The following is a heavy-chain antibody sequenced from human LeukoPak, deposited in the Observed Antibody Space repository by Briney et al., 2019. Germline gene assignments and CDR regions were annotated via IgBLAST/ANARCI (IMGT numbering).Heavy chain of an antibody. CDR3: ARHRPGPYDY. V-gene: IGHV4-59*08. CDR2: IYYSGST. J-gene: IGHJ4*02. CDR1: GGSISSYY. Sequence: PSQTLSLTCTVSGGSISSYYWSWIRQPPGKGLEWIGYIYYSGSTSYNPSLTSRVTISVDTSKNQFSLNLNSVTVADTAVYYCARHRPGPYDYWGLGTLVTVSS.